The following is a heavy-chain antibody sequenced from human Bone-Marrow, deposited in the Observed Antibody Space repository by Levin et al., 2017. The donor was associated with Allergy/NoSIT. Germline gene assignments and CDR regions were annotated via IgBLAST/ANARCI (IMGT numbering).Heavy chain of an antibody. CDR3: ARMVVEIRHTYYYYAMDV. Sequence: GASVKVSCKASGGTFSNYSINWVRQAPGQGLEWMGMIIPVFRTTKYAQSFQGRVTITADESTRTAYMEVSSLRSDDTAVYYCARMVVEIRHTYYYYAMDVWGLGTTVTVSS. CDR2: IIPVFRTT. V-gene: IGHV1-69*13. CDR1: GGTFSNYS. D-gene: IGHD2-21*01. J-gene: IGHJ6*02.